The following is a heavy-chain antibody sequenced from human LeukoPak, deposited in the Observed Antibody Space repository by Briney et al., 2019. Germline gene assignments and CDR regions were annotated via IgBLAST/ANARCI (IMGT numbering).Heavy chain of an antibody. Sequence: KPSETLSLTCTVSGGSISSSSYYWGWIRQPPGKGLEWIGSIYYSGSTYYNPSLKSRITISVDTSKNQFSLKLSSVTPADTAVYYCASGRNDYGDHASDFWGQGTLVTVSS. CDR2: IYYSGST. CDR3: ASGRNDYGDHASDF. D-gene: IGHD4-17*01. CDR1: GGSISSSSYY. V-gene: IGHV4-39*07. J-gene: IGHJ4*02.